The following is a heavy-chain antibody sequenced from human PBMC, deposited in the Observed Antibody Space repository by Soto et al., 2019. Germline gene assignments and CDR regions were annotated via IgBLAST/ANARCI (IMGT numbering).Heavy chain of an antibody. CDR3: ARDSNWSSDY. D-gene: IGHD1-1*01. CDR2: IKSDSSGT. Sequence: EVKLVESGGGLVQPGGSLRLSCAASGFTFSGYNMNWVRQAPGKGLEWISCIKSDSSGTWYADSVKGRFTMSRDNAKNSLYLQMNSLRDEDTVVYFCARDSNWSSDYWGQGTLVAVSS. V-gene: IGHV3-48*02. J-gene: IGHJ4*02. CDR1: GFTFSGYN.